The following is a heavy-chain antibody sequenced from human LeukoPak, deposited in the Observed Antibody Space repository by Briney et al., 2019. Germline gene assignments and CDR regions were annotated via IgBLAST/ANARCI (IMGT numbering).Heavy chain of an antibody. V-gene: IGHV3-23*01. Sequence: GGSLRLPYAPSGFTFSSYAMSWVRQAPGKGLEWVAVISGGGSGTYYADSVRGRFTISRDNSKNTVYLQMNSLRAEDTAIYYCAKAVGSSGYFSRDAFDIWGQGTMVTVSS. J-gene: IGHJ3*02. CDR1: GFTFSSYA. D-gene: IGHD3-22*01. CDR2: ISGGGSGT. CDR3: AKAVGSSGYFSRDAFDI.